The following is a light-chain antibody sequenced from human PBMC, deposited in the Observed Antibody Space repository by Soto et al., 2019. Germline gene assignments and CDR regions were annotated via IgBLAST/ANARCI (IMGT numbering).Light chain of an antibody. CDR2: DVS. V-gene: IGLV2-14*03. CDR3: SSYGASSTL. CDR1: SSDIGGYNY. J-gene: IGLJ2*01. Sequence: QSVLTQPASVSGSPGQSITIPCTGTSSDIGGYNYVSWYQQHPGKAPKLMIFDVSYRPSGISDRFSGSKSGNTASLTISGLQPEDEADYYGSSYGASSTLFGGGTKLTVL.